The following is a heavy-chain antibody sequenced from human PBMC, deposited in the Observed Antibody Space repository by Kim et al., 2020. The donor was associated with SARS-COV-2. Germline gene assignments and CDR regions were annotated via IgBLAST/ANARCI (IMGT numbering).Heavy chain of an antibody. Sequence: SIKRRVTISVDTSKNQFSLKLSSVTAADTAVYYCARGITIFGVVTNGMDVWGQGTTVTVSS. J-gene: IGHJ6*02. V-gene: IGHV4-31*02. D-gene: IGHD3-3*01. CDR3: ARGITIFGVVTNGMDV.